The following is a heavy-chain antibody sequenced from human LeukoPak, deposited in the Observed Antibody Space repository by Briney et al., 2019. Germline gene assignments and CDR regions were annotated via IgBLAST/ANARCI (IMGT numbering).Heavy chain of an antibody. J-gene: IGHJ4*02. V-gene: IGHV1-46*01. D-gene: IGHD2-2*02. CDR2: INPSGGST. CDR3: ARDPNVVVPAAIEDYFDY. Sequence: GASVKVSCKASAYTFTDYYVHWVRQAPGQGLEWMGWINPSGGSTSYAQKFQGRVTMTRDMSTSTVYMELSSLRSEDTAVYYCARDPNVVVPAAIEDYFDYWGQGTLVTVSS. CDR1: AYTFTDYY.